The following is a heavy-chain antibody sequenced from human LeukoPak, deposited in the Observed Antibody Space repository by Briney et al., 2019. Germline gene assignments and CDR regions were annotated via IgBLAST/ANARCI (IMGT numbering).Heavy chain of an antibody. J-gene: IGHJ4*02. V-gene: IGHV4-59*08. CDR3: ARHAYYYGSGSYYFDY. CDR1: GGSISSYY. D-gene: IGHD3-10*01. Sequence: SETLSLTCTVSGGSISSYYWSWIRQPPGKGLEWIGYIYHSGSTNYNPSLKSRVTISVDTSKNQFSLKLSSVTAADTAVYYCARHAYYYGSGSYYFDYWGQGTLVTVSS. CDR2: IYHSGST.